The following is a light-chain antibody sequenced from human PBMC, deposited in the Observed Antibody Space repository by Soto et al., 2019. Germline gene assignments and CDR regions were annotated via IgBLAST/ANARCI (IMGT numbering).Light chain of an antibody. J-gene: IGKJ2*01. V-gene: IGKV3-20*01. CDR2: GSS. CDR1: QTVSNNY. Sequence: EVVLTQSPGTLSLSPGERATLSCRASQTVSNNYLAWYQQKPGQAPRLLIFGSSDRATGIPDRFSGSGSGTDFTLTIRRLDPEDFAVYYCQQYGSSPPYTFGQGTKLEIK. CDR3: QQYGSSPPYT.